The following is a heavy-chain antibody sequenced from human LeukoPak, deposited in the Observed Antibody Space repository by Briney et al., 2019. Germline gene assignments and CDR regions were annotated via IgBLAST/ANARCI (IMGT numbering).Heavy chain of an antibody. CDR1: GGTFSSYA. D-gene: IGHD6-13*01. J-gene: IGHJ5*02. CDR3: ARASFGTIAAAGDHIKYNWFDP. V-gene: IGHV1-69*01. Sequence: GSSVKVSCTASGGTFSSYAISWVRQAPGQGLEWMGGIIPIFGTANYAQKFQGRVTITADESTSTAYMELSSLRSEDTAVYYCARASFGTIAAAGDHIKYNWFDPWGQGTLVTVSS. CDR2: IIPIFGTA.